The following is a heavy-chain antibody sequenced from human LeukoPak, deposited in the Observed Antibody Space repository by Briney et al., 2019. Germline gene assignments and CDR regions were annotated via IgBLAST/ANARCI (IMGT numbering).Heavy chain of an antibody. J-gene: IGHJ4*02. CDR3: ARHKAGINMITKKNMYYFDY. V-gene: IGHV3-30*03. Sequence: PGGSLRLSCAASKFTFSSYGMHWVRQAPGKGLEWVAVISYDGSNKYYADSVKGRFTIFRDNSRNTLYLQMNSLRTEDTAVYYCARHKAGINMITKKNMYYFDYWGQGTLVTVSS. CDR2: ISYDGSNK. D-gene: IGHD3-22*01. CDR1: KFTFSSYG.